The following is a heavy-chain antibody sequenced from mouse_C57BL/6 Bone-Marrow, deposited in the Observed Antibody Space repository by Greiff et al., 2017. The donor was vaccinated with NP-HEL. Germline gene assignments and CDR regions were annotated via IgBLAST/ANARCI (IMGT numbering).Heavy chain of an antibody. J-gene: IGHJ3*01. V-gene: IGHV1-4*01. CDR2: INPSSGYT. Sequence: VQLQQSGAELARPGASVKMSCKASGYTFTSYTMHWVKQRPGQGLEWIGYINPSSGYTKYNQKFKDKATLTADKSSSTAYMQLGSLTSENSAVYYCEMVPRAGAWFAYWGQGTLFTVSA. CDR1: GYTFTSYT. D-gene: IGHD3-1*01. CDR3: EMVPRAGAWFAY.